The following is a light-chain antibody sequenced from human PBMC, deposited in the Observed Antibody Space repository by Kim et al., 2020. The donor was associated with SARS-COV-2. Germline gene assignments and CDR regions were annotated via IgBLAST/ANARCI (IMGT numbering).Light chain of an antibody. CDR3: HQRSDWPLT. Sequence: EIVLTQSPATLSLSPGERASLSCRASQSVGTSLLCYQQKVGQAPRLLIYDASKRATDIPAKFSGSGSGTDFTLTISSLESDDFAVYYCHQRSDWPLTFGGGTKVDIK. CDR1: QSVGTS. V-gene: IGKV3-11*01. J-gene: IGKJ4*01. CDR2: DAS.